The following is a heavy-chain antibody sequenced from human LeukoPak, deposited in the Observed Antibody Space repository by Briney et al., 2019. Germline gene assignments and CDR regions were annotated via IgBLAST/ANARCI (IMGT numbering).Heavy chain of an antibody. CDR1: GFTFSSYA. Sequence: GGSLRLSCAASGFTFSSYAMHWVRQAPGKGLEWVAVISYDGSNKNYADSVKGRFTISRDNSKNTMYLQMNSLRAEDTAVYYCAKEYDSGGYGANFDYWGQGTLVTVSS. D-gene: IGHD3-10*01. V-gene: IGHV3-30*04. CDR2: ISYDGSNK. J-gene: IGHJ4*02. CDR3: AKEYDSGGYGANFDY.